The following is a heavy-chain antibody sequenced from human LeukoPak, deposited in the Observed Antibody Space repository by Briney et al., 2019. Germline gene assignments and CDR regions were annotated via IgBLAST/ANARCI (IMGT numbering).Heavy chain of an antibody. Sequence: GGSLRLSCAASGFTFSDYYMSWIRQAPGKGLEWVSYISSSGSTIYHADSVKGRFTISRDNAKNSLYLQMNSLRAEDTAVYYCARDLPHCSGGSCHPGAFDYWGQGTLVTVSS. J-gene: IGHJ4*02. CDR3: ARDLPHCSGGSCHPGAFDY. V-gene: IGHV3-11*01. CDR2: ISSSGSTI. CDR1: GFTFSDYY. D-gene: IGHD2-15*01.